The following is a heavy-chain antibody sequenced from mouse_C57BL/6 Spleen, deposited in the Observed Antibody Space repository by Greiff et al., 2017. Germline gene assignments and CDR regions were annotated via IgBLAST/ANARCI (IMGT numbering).Heavy chain of an antibody. J-gene: IGHJ2*01. Sequence: EVHLVESGGGLVKPGGSLKLSCAASGFTFSSYTMSWVRQTPEKRLEWVATISGGSGNTYYPASVKGRFTISRDNAKNTLYLQMSSRRSEDTALYYCARSYYYGSSDDYWGQGTTLTVSS. CDR3: ARSYYYGSSDDY. D-gene: IGHD1-1*01. V-gene: IGHV5-9*01. CDR2: ISGGSGNT. CDR1: GFTFSSYT.